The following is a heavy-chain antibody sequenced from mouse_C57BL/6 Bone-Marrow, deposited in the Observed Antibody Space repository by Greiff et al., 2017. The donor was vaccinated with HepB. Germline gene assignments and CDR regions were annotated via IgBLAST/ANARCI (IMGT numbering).Heavy chain of an antibody. D-gene: IGHD2-1*01. Sequence: VKLVESDAELVKPGASVKISCKVSGYTFTDHTIHWMKQRPEQGLEWIGYIYPRDGSTKYNEKFKGKATLTADKSSSTAYMQLNSLTSEDSAVYFCARRIYYLDWYFDVWGTGTTVTVSS. V-gene: IGHV1-78*01. CDR3: ARRIYYLDWYFDV. CDR2: IYPRDGST. J-gene: IGHJ1*03. CDR1: GYTFTDHT.